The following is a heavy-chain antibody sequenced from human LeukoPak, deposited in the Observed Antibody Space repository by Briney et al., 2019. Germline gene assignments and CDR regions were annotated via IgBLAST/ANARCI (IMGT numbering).Heavy chain of an antibody. J-gene: IGHJ5*02. CDR1: GFTFSSYS. CDR3: ARGSGSSSSWYDWFDP. CDR2: ISSSSSYI. Sequence: GGSLRLSCAASGFTFSSYSMNWVRQAPGMGLEWVSSISSSSSYIYYADSVKGRFTISRDNAKNSLYLQMNSLRAEDTAVYYCARGSGSSSSWYDWFDPWGQGTLVTVSS. V-gene: IGHV3-21*01. D-gene: IGHD6-13*01.